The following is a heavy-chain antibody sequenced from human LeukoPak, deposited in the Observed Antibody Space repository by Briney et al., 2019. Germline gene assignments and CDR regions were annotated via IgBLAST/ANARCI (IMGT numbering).Heavy chain of an antibody. CDR2: ISYDGGKK. Sequence: GGSLRLSCAASGFTFSSHDMHWVRQAPGKGLEWVAIISYDGGKKDYADSVKGRFTISRDNSKNTLYLQMNSLRAEDTAVYYCARRILTGYYKFDCWGQGALVTVSS. V-gene: IGHV3-30*03. J-gene: IGHJ4*02. D-gene: IGHD3-9*01. CDR1: GFTFSSHD. CDR3: ARRILTGYYKFDC.